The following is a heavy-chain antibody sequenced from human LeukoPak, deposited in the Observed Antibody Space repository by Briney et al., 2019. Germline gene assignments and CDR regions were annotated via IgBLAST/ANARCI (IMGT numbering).Heavy chain of an antibody. D-gene: IGHD5-12*01. V-gene: IGHV3-74*01. CDR3: AKGGATICDN. Sequence: GGSLRLSCADSGFTFSNYWMHWVRQAPGKGLVWVSRINSNGSSTNYADSVKGRFTISRDNAKNTLYLQMSSLRAEDTAVYYCAKGGATICDNWGQGTLVTVSS. CDR2: INSNGSST. J-gene: IGHJ4*02. CDR1: GFTFSNYW.